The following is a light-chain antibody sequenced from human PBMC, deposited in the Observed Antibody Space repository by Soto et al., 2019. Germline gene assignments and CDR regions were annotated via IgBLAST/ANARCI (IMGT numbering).Light chain of an antibody. CDR3: QQYDRFPYT. CDR2: KAS. Sequence: SPINQAPSTPSASVGDTVTITYRASQRLKNWLAWYHPKPGQAPTLLIHKASTLASGVPSRVRGSGSGTEFTLTISSLQPDDFATFYCQQYDRFPYTFGQGTKLEIK. V-gene: IGKV1-5*03. J-gene: IGKJ2*01. CDR1: QRLKNW.